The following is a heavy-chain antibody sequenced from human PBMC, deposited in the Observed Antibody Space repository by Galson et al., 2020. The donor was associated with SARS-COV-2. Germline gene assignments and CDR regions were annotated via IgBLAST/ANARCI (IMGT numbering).Heavy chain of an antibody. J-gene: IGHJ6*03. CDR1: GFTFSSYD. D-gene: IGHD1-7*01. CDR3: ARGTTAGYYYYMDV. V-gene: IGHV3-13*01. Sequence: GGSLRLSCAASGFTFSSYDMHWVRQATGKGLEWVSAIGTAGDTYYPGSVKGRFTISRENAKNSLYLQMNSLRAGDMAVYYCARGTTAGYYYYMDVWGKGTTVTVSS. CDR2: IGTAGDT.